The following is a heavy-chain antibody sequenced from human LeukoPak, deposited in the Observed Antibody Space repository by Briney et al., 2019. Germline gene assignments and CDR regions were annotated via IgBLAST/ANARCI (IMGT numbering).Heavy chain of an antibody. Sequence: PSETLSLTCTVSGGSISSSSYYWGWIRQPPGKGLEWIGEINHSGSTNYNPSLKSRVTISVDTSKNQFSLKLSSVTAADTAVYYCARIGATHLFSLDYWGQGTLVTVSS. V-gene: IGHV4-39*07. J-gene: IGHJ4*02. CDR2: INHSGST. D-gene: IGHD5-12*01. CDR3: ARIGATHLFSLDY. CDR1: GGSISSSSYY.